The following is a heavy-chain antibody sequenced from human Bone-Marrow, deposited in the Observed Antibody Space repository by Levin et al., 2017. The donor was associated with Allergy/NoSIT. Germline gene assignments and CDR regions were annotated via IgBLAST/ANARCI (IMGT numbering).Heavy chain of an antibody. V-gene: IGHV4-39*01. CDR2: IYYSGST. D-gene: IGHD6-13*01. CDR1: GGSISSSSYY. CDR3: ARHSGIAAAGTYPRDYFDY. Sequence: GSLRLSCTVSGGSISSSSYYWGWIRQPPGKGLEWIGSIYYSGSTYYNPSLKSRVTISADTSKNQFSLKLSSVTAADTAVYYCARHSGIAAAGTYPRDYFDYWGQGTLVTVSS. J-gene: IGHJ4*02.